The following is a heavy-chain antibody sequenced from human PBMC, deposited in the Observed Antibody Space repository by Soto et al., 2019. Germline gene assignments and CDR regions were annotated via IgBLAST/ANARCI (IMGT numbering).Heavy chain of an antibody. Sequence: PGGSLRFSCAASGFTFSSYAMSWVRQAPGKGLEWVSAISGSGGSAYYADSVKGRFTISRDNSKNTLYLQMNSLRAEDTAVYYCAKDAYSSSSPWAFDIWGQGTMVTVSS. V-gene: IGHV3-23*01. CDR3: AKDAYSSSSPWAFDI. D-gene: IGHD6-13*01. J-gene: IGHJ3*02. CDR1: GFTFSSYA. CDR2: ISGSGGSA.